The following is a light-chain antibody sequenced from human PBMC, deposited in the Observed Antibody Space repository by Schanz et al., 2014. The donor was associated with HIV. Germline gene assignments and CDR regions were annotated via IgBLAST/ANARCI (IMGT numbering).Light chain of an antibody. CDR2: GAS. V-gene: IGKV3-15*01. Sequence: EIVLTQSPGTLSLSPGERATLSCRASQSVSSSYLAWYQQKPGQAPRLLIYGASSRATGIPARFSGSGSGTEFTLTISSLQSEDFVVYYCQQYDNWPPLTFGGGTKVEIK. CDR1: QSVSSSY. CDR3: QQYDNWPPLT. J-gene: IGKJ4*01.